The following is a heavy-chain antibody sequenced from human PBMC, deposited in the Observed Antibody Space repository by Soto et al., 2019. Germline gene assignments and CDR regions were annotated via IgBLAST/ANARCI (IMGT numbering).Heavy chain of an antibody. V-gene: IGHV3-23*01. J-gene: IGHJ6*02. Sequence: EVQLLESGGGLVQPGGSLRLSCAASVFTFSSHAMSWVRQAPGKGLEWVSTISSGGDNTYSADSVKGRFTISRDNSKNTLYPQMNSLRAEDTAVYYCAKDFDSYSSGRYGMDVWGQGTTVRLL. CDR3: AKDFDSYSSGRYGMDV. CDR1: VFTFSSHA. D-gene: IGHD6-19*01. CDR2: ISSGGDNT.